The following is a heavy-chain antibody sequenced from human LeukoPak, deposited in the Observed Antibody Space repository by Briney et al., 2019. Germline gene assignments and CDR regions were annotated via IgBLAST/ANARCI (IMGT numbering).Heavy chain of an antibody. D-gene: IGHD2-15*01. J-gene: IGHJ4*02. V-gene: IGHV3-7*01. CDR3: AREDGNLDW. CDR2: IHPDGSNK. CDR1: GLNFSAYW. Sequence: PGGSLRLYCAASGLNFSAYWMNWVRQAPGKGLEWVANIHPDGSNKFYVDSVKGRFSISRDNAKNSLFLQMNFLRAEDTAVYHCAREDGNLDWWGQGTLVTVSS.